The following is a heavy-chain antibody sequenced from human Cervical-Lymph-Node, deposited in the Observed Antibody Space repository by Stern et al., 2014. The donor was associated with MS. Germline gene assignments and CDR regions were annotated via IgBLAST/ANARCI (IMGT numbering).Heavy chain of an antibody. CDR3: ASHRDGYNPFDY. V-gene: IGHV3-21*01. Sequence: EVQLVESGGGLVKPGGSLRLSCTASGFTFSSYTMDWVRQAPGKGLEWVSSISGNSRYIPYTDSVKGRLSISRDNYKKSLFLQMNSLRAEDTAVYYCASHRDGYNPFDYWGQGTLVTVSS. CDR1: GFTFSSYT. D-gene: IGHD5-24*01. J-gene: IGHJ4*02. CDR2: ISGNSRYI.